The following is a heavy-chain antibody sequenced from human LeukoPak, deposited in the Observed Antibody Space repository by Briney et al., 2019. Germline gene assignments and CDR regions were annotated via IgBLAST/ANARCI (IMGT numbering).Heavy chain of an antibody. J-gene: IGHJ4*02. V-gene: IGHV4-34*01. CDR3: ARGYSSGWYRATPLDYFDY. CDR2: INHSGST. D-gene: IGHD6-19*01. Sequence: SETLSLTCAVYGGSFSGYYWSWIRQPPGKGLEWIGEINHSGSTNYNPSLKSRVTISVDTSKNQFSLKLSSVTAADTAVYYCARGYSSGWYRATPLDYFDYWGQGTLVTVSS. CDR1: GGSFSGYY.